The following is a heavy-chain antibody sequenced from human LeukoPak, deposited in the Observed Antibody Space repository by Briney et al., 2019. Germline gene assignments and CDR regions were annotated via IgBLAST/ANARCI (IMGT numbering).Heavy chain of an antibody. Sequence: PSETLSLTCTVSGGSISSSSYYWGWIRQPPGKGLEWIGSIYYSGSTNYNPSLKSRVTISVDTSKNQFSLKLSSVTAADTAVYYCARLSKWELHYWGQGTLVTVSS. J-gene: IGHJ4*02. D-gene: IGHD1-26*01. CDR2: IYYSGST. V-gene: IGHV4-39*07. CDR3: ARLSKWELHY. CDR1: GGSISSSSYY.